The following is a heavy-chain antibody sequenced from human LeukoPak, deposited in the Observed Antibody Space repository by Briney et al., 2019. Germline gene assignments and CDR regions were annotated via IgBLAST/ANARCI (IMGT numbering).Heavy chain of an antibody. CDR3: ASGRWPQLPGY. CDR1: GGSTSSYY. V-gene: IGHV4-4*09. CDR2: IHTSGST. Sequence: SETLSLTCTVSGGSTSSYYWNWIRQPPGKGLEWIGYIHTSGSTNYNPSLKSRVTISVDTSKNQFSLKLSSVTAADTAVYYCASGRWPQLPGYWGLGTLVTVSS. D-gene: IGHD5-24*01. J-gene: IGHJ4*02.